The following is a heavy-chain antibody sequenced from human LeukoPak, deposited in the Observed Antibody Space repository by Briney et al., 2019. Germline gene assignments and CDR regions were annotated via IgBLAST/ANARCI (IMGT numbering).Heavy chain of an antibody. V-gene: IGHV3-64*04. D-gene: IGHD4-17*01. CDR2: ISDSGGST. J-gene: IGHJ4*02. CDR3: ARGQYGDLT. Sequence: GGSLRLSCSASGFPFSSYAMHWVRQAPGKGLEYVSAISDSGGSTYYADSVKGRFTISRDSAKSSLFLQMNSLRAGETAVYYCARGQYGDLTWGQGTLVTVSS. CDR1: GFPFSSYA.